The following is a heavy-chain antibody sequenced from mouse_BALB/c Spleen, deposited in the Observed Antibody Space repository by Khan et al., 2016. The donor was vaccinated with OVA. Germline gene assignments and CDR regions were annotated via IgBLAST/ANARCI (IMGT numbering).Heavy chain of an antibody. V-gene: IGHV3-2*02. Sequence: EVQLQESGPGLVKPSQSLSLTCTVTGNSITSGYAWNWIRQFPGNKLEWMGYISYSDDTSYIPSLKSRISITRDTSKNQFFLQLNSVTTEDTATYYCARGNYYGYYFDYWGQGTTLTVSS. D-gene: IGHD1-1*01. J-gene: IGHJ2*01. CDR3: ARGNYYGYYFDY. CDR1: GNSITSGYA. CDR2: ISYSDDT.